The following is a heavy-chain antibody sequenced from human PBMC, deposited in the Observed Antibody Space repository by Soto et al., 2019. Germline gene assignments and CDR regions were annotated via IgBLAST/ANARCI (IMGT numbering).Heavy chain of an antibody. J-gene: IGHJ4*02. CDR2: IFYTGST. CDR1: GVSISGSSYY. Sequence: PSETLSLTCTVSGVSISGSSYYWGWIRQPPGKELEWIGSIFYTGSTYYKPSLKSRVTISVDTSMNQFSLKLSSVTAADTAVYYCATISYSSSFFWGQGTLVTVSS. V-gene: IGHV4-39*01. CDR3: ATISYSSSFF. D-gene: IGHD2-2*01.